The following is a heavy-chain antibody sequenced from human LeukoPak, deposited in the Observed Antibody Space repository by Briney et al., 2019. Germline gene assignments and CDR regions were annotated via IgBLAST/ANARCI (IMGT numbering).Heavy chain of an antibody. V-gene: IGHV3-7*01. CDR2: IKQDGGEK. CDR3: ARDKGAGFLED. CDR1: GITFSKYW. J-gene: IGHJ4*02. Sequence: TGGSLRLSCVDSGITFSKYWMSWVRQAPGKGLEWVANIKQDGGEKYYVDSVKGRFTISRDNAKNSLYLQMNSLRAEDTAVYYCARDKGAGFLEDWGQGTLVTVSS. D-gene: IGHD3-3*01.